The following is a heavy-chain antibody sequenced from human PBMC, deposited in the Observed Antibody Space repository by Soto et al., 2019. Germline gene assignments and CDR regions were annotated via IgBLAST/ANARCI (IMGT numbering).Heavy chain of an antibody. CDR2: IIPTLGIA. J-gene: IGHJ4*02. CDR3: ASGYVTTEFDY. CDR1: GGTFSSYT. V-gene: IGHV1-69*02. D-gene: IGHD4-17*01. Sequence: QVQLVQSGAEVKKPGSSVKVSCKASGGTFSSYTISWVRQAPGQGLEWMGRIIPTLGIANYAQKFQGRVTITADKSTSTASMELSSLRSEDTAVYYVASGYVTTEFDYWGQGTLVTVSS.